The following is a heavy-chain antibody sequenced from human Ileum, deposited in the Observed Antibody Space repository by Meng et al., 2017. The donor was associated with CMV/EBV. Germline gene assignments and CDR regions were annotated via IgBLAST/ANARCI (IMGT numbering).Heavy chain of an antibody. V-gene: IGHV3-30-3*01. CDR1: GFRFSNYA. D-gene: IGHD2/OR15-2a*01. Sequence: GESLKISCAASGFRFSNYAMHWVRQAPGKGLEWLAVISDDGNNENYADSVKGRFTISRDNSKNTLYLQMDSLRIEDTGVYHCAKTDCNTIHCKKMECWGQGTLVTVSS. CDR2: ISDDGNNE. J-gene: IGHJ4*02. CDR3: AKTDCNTIHCKKMEC.